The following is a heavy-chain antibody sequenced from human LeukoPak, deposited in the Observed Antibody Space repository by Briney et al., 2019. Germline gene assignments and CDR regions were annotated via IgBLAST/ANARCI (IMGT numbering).Heavy chain of an antibody. CDR2: IKTDGSQI. CDR1: GFTFSSYW. Sequence: GGSLRLSCVASGFTFSSYWMTWVRQAPGKGLEWVANIKTDGSQIYYVDSVKGRFTISRDNAKNSLYLQMNSMRAEDTVVYYCARVVVVATTDVWGKGTTVTVSS. J-gene: IGHJ6*04. CDR3: ARVVVVATTDV. V-gene: IGHV3-7*01. D-gene: IGHD2-15*01.